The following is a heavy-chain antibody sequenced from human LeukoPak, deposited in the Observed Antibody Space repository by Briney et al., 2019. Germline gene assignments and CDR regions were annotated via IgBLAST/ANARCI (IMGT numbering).Heavy chain of an antibody. Sequence: PSETLSLTCTVSGGSVSSTTYYWSWIRQPPGKGLEWIASINYSGSTYYNPSLKSRVTISVDTSENQFSLKLSSVTAADTAVYYCARYVVYGSGKYYFDYWGQGALVTVSS. D-gene: IGHD3-10*01. CDR1: GGSVSSTTYY. CDR2: INYSGST. V-gene: IGHV4-39*01. J-gene: IGHJ4*02. CDR3: ARYVVYGSGKYYFDY.